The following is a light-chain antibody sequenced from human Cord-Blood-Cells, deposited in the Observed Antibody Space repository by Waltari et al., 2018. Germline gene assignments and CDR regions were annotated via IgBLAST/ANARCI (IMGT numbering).Light chain of an antibody. CDR2: EVS. CDR1: SSDVGGYNY. J-gene: IGLJ1*01. V-gene: IGLV2-14*01. CDR3: SSYTSSSTPYV. Sequence: QSALTQPASVSGSPGPSITISCTGTSSDVGGYNYVSWYQQHPGKAPKLMIYEVSNRPSWVSNRFSGSKSGNTASLTISGLQAEDEADYYCSSYTSSSTPYVFGTGTKVTVL.